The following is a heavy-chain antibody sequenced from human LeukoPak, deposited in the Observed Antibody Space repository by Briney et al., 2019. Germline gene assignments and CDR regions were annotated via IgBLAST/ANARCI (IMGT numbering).Heavy chain of an antibody. Sequence: GGSLRLSCAASGFTFSSYAMSWVRQAPGKGLEWVSAISGSGGSTYYADSVKGRFTISRDNSKNTLYLHMNSLRAEDTAVYFCARMIAVAGPYFFDYWGQGTLVAASS. CDR1: GFTFSSYA. CDR3: ARMIAVAGPYFFDY. CDR2: ISGSGGST. D-gene: IGHD6-19*01. V-gene: IGHV3-23*01. J-gene: IGHJ4*02.